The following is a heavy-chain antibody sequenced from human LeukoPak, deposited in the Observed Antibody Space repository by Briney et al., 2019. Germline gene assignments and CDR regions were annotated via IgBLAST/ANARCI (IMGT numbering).Heavy chain of an antibody. CDR2: IYYSGST. CDR1: GYSISSGYY. CDR3: ARGGYYGSGNDFRFDP. J-gene: IGHJ5*02. V-gene: IGHV4-38-2*02. D-gene: IGHD3-10*01. Sequence: SETLSLTCTVSGYSISSGYYWGWIRQPPGKGLEWIGYIYYSGSTYYKPSLKSRVTISVDTSKNQFSLKLSSVTAADTAVYYCARGGYYGSGNDFRFDPWGQGTLVTVSS.